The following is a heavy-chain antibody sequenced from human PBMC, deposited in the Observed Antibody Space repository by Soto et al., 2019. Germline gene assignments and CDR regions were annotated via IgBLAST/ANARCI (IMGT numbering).Heavy chain of an antibody. CDR1: GYRFTNYY. J-gene: IGHJ3*02. CDR2: IYPDDSDT. CDR3: TGRGGYGDFDAFDI. D-gene: IGHD4-17*01. Sequence: ESLKISCKRSGYRFTNYYIGWVRQVPGRGLEWMGIIYPDDSDTRYSPSFQGQVTISVDKSVSTAYLQWSSLKASDTAMYYCTGRGGYGDFDAFDIWGQGTMVTVSS. V-gene: IGHV5-51*01.